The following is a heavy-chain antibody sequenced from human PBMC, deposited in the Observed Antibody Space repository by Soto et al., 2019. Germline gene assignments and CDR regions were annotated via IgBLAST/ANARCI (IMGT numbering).Heavy chain of an antibody. J-gene: IGHJ4*02. CDR1: GYTFTSYY. V-gene: IGHV1-46*01. CDR3: ARALPRIATSREGDY. CDR2: INPSGGST. D-gene: IGHD6-13*01. Sequence: QVQLVQSGAEVKKPGASVKVSCKASGYTFTSYYVHWMRQAPGQGLEWMGIINPSGGSTSYAQKFQGRVTMTGDTSTNTVYRELSSLRSEDTAVYYCARALPRIATSREGDYWGQGTLVTVSS.